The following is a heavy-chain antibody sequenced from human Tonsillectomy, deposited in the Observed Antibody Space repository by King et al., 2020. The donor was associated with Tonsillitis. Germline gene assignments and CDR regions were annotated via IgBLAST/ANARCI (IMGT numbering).Heavy chain of an antibody. D-gene: IGHD3-16*02. J-gene: IGHJ5*02. Sequence: VQLVQSGAEVKKPGASMKVSCKASGYTFIDYYMHWVRQAPGQGLEWMGWINPSSGATDLAQKFQGRVTMTRDTSINTAYMELSRLRSDDTAVYYCARIYRGSLGGGWFDPWGQGTLVTVSS. CDR1: GYTFIDYY. V-gene: IGHV1-2*02. CDR3: ARIYRGSLGGGWFDP. CDR2: INPSSGAT.